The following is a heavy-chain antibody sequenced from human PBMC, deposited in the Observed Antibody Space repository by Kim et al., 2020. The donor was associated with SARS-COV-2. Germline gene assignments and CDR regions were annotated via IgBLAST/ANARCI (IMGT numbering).Heavy chain of an antibody. J-gene: IGHJ4*02. V-gene: IGHV4-34*01. Sequence: SETLSLTCAVYGGSFSGYYWSWIRQPPGKGLEWIGEINHSGSTNYNPSLKSRGTISVDTTTNQFSLKLSSVTGAETAVYYCARRPRGGIAARGWGYYFDYWGQGTLVTVSS. CDR3: ARRPRGGIAARGWGYYFDY. CDR1: GGSFSGYY. D-gene: IGHD6-6*01. CDR2: INHSGST.